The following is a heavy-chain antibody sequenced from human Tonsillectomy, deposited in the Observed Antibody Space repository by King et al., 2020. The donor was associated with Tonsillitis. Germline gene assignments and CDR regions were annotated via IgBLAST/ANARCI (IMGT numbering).Heavy chain of an antibody. CDR3: AKDRGKYSSSSGFDY. D-gene: IGHD6-6*01. CDR1: GFTFDDYA. CDR2: ISWNSGSI. V-gene: IGHV3-9*01. Sequence: VQLVESGGGLVQPGRSLRLSCAASGFTFDDYAMHWVRQAPGKGLEWVSGISWNSGSIGYADSVKGRFTISRDNAKNSLYLEMNSLRAKDTALYYCAKDRGKYSSSSGFDYWGQGTLVTVSS. J-gene: IGHJ4*02.